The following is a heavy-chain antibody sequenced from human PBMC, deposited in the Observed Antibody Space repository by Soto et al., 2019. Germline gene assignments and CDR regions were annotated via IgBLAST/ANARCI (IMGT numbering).Heavy chain of an antibody. D-gene: IGHD3-10*01. CDR2: LSYTGKT. CDR1: GGSIFSPY. V-gene: IGHV4-59*11. J-gene: IGHJ4*02. Sequence: QVQLRESGPGLVKPSETLSLTCTVSGGSIFSPYWGWLRQPPGKGLESIGYLSYTGKTTQNPSFQSRLALSQGTSTSQFSLTLTSVAAADTAVSYCARLDNGYQGSGNYYLLDYGGQGTLVTVSS. CDR3: ARLDNGYQGSGNYYLLDY.